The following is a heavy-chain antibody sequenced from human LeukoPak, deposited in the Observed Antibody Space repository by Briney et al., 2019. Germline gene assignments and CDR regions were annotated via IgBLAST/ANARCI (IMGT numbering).Heavy chain of an antibody. CDR2: ISYDGSNK. Sequence: GGSLRLSCAASGFTFSSYAMHWVRQAPGKGLEWVAVISYDGSNKYYADSVKGRFTISRDNSKNTLYLQMNSLRAEDTAVYYCARDPSLEWLEKPIDYWGQGTLVTVSS. J-gene: IGHJ4*02. CDR1: GFTFSSYA. V-gene: IGHV3-30-3*01. D-gene: IGHD3-3*01. CDR3: ARDPSLEWLEKPIDY.